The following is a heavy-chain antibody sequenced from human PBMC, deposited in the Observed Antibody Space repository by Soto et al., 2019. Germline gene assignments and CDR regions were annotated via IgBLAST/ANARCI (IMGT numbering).Heavy chain of an antibody. CDR3: AKARCTTSNCYVPDY. Sequence: AGGSLRLSCAASGFSFSTYTMSWVRRAPGKGLEWVSAISGGGGSPSYADSVQGRFTISRDNPKKTLYLQMNSLRAEDTAVYYCAKARCTTSNCYVPDYWGQGTLVTVSS. D-gene: IGHD2-8*01. J-gene: IGHJ4*02. V-gene: IGHV3-23*01. CDR1: GFSFSTYT. CDR2: ISGGGGSP.